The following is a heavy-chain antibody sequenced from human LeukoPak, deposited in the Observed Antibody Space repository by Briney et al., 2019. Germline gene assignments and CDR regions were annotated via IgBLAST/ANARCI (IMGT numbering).Heavy chain of an antibody. Sequence: PGGSLRLSCAASGFTVSNNYMSWVRQAPGKGLEWVSLIYSGGSTYYADSVKGRFTISRDNSKNTLYLQMNSLRAEDTAVYYCAKDQQWLVGYFDYWGQGTLVTVSS. CDR3: AKDQQWLVGYFDY. V-gene: IGHV3-53*05. J-gene: IGHJ4*02. CDR2: IYSGGST. CDR1: GFTVSNNY. D-gene: IGHD6-19*01.